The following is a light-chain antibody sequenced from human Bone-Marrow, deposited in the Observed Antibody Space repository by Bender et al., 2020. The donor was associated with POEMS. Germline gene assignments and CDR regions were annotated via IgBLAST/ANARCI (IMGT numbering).Light chain of an antibody. V-gene: IGLV2-8*01. CDR1: SSDIGGYNY. CDR2: EVS. CDR3: CSYAGSSTA. J-gene: IGLJ1*01. Sequence: QSALTQPPSASGSPGQSVTISCTGTSSDIGGYNYVSWYQQHPGKAPKLMIYEVSKRPSGVPDRFSGSKSGNTASLTISGLQADDEADYYCCSYAGSSTAFGTGTKVTVL.